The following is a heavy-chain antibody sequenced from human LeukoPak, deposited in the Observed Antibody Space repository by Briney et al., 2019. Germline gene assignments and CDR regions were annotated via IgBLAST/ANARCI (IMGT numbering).Heavy chain of an antibody. CDR3: ARHAPLWFGELGY. Sequence: SETLSLTCTVSGGSISSYYWSWIRQPPGKGLEWIGYMYYNRSTNYNPSLKSRVTISVDTSKNQFSLKLRSVSAADTAVYYCARHAPLWFGELGYWGQGTLVTVSS. CDR2: MYYNRST. V-gene: IGHV4-59*08. D-gene: IGHD3-10*01. J-gene: IGHJ4*02. CDR1: GGSISSYY.